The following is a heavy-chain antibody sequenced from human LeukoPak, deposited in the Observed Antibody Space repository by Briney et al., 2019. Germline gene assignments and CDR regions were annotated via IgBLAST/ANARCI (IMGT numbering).Heavy chain of an antibody. Sequence: GGSLRPSCAASGFTFRNFAMAWVRQAPGKRLEWVSSITDTGDATGYTESVKGRFTISRDNSKGTVWLQMNSLRAEDTAIYYCAKSDCGSDGCKLYNYWAQGTQVTVSS. CDR2: ITDTGDAT. V-gene: IGHV3-23*01. D-gene: IGHD2-21*01. CDR1: GFTFRNFA. CDR3: AKSDCGSDGCKLYNY. J-gene: IGHJ4*02.